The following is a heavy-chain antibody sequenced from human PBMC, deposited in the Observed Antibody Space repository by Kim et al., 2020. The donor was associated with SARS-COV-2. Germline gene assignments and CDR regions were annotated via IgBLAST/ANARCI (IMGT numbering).Heavy chain of an antibody. D-gene: IGHD3-3*01. CDR3: ARGGRRFLEWLLGDY. J-gene: IGHJ4*02. V-gene: IGHV3-33*01. Sequence: GGSLRLSCAASGFTFSSYGMHWVRQAPGKGLEWVAVIWYDGSNKYYADSVKGRFTISRDNSKNTLYLQMNSLRAEDTAVYYCARGGRRFLEWLLGDYWGQGTLVTVSS. CDR1: GFTFSSYG. CDR2: IWYDGSNK.